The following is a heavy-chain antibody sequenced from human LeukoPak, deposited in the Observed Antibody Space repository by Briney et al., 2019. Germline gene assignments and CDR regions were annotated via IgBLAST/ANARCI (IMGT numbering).Heavy chain of an antibody. D-gene: IGHD6-13*01. V-gene: IGHV4-39*07. CDR2: IFYSGST. Sequence: PSETLSLTCTVSGASIRSSMYYWGWIRQPPGKGLEWIGSIFYSGSTYYKPSLKSRVTISVDTSKNQFSLKLTSVTAADTAVYYCARDGEVLSSSWFWFDPWGQGTLVTVSS. CDR3: ARDGEVLSSSWFWFDP. CDR1: GASIRSSMYY. J-gene: IGHJ5*02.